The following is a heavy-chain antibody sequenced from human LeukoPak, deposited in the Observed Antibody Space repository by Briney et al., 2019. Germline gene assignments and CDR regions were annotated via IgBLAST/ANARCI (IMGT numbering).Heavy chain of an antibody. Sequence: GGPLRLSCAASGFTFSHYSMNWVRQAPGKGVEWVSYIMTSGERTSYADSVKGRFTISRENAKNSLFLQMNSLTDEDAAVYYCAREGYYGACDIWGQGTIVTVSS. CDR1: GFTFSHYS. J-gene: IGHJ3*02. CDR2: IMTSGERT. CDR3: AREGYYGACDI. D-gene: IGHD3-10*01. V-gene: IGHV3-48*02.